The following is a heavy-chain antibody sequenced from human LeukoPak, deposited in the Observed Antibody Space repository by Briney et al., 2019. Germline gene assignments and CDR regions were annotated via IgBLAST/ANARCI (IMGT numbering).Heavy chain of an antibody. CDR2: ISYDGSNK. D-gene: IGHD3-22*01. Sequence: GRSLRLSCAASGFTFSSYAMHWVRQAPGKGLEWVAVISYDGSNKYYADSVQGRFTISRDNSKNTLYLQMNSLRAEDTAVYYCARAEDYYDSSGSIDFDYWGQGTLVTVSS. CDR3: ARAEDYYDSSGSIDFDY. V-gene: IGHV3-30-3*01. J-gene: IGHJ4*02. CDR1: GFTFSSYA.